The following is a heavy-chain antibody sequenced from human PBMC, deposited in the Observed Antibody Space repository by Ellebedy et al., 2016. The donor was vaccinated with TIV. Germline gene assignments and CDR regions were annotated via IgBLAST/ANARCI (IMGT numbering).Heavy chain of an antibody. J-gene: IGHJ4*02. Sequence: SETLSLXXAVSGGSISSSNWWSWVRQPPGKGLEWIGEIYHSGSTNYNPSLKSRVTISVDKSKNQFSLKLSSVTAADTAVYYCARESLGGYDYIFDYWGQGTLVTVSS. V-gene: IGHV4-4*02. D-gene: IGHD5-12*01. CDR1: GGSISSSNW. CDR3: ARESLGGYDYIFDY. CDR2: IYHSGST.